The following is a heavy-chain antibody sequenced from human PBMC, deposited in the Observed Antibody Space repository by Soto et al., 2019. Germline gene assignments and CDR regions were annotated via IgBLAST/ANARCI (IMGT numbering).Heavy chain of an antibody. CDR1: GFTFSAYF. CDR3: ALVPAAMAYSYFYMDV. D-gene: IGHD2-2*01. V-gene: IGHV3-11*01. J-gene: IGHJ6*03. Sequence: QVQLVESGGGVVKPGVSLRLSCAASGFTFSAYFLTWIRQPPGKGLEWVSYISGSGSIIYYADSVKGRFTISRDNAKNSLYLQMNSLRAEDTAVYYCALVPAAMAYSYFYMDVWGKGTTVTVS. CDR2: ISGSGSII.